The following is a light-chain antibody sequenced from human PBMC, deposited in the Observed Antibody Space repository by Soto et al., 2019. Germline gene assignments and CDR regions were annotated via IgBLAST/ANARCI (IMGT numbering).Light chain of an antibody. CDR2: DVS. CDR3: SSYKSSSTLHVV. J-gene: IGLJ2*01. V-gene: IGLV2-14*01. CDR1: SSDVGGYNY. Sequence: QSVLTQPASVSGSPGQSIAISCTGTSSDVGGYNYVSWYQQHPGKAPKLMIYDVSNRPSEVSNRFSGSKSGNTASLTISGLQAEDEADYYCSSYKSSSTLHVVFGGGTKVTVL.